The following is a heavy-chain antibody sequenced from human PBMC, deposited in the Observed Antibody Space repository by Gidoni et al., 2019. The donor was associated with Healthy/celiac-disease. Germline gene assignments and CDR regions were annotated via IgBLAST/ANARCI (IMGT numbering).Heavy chain of an antibody. J-gene: IGHJ2*01. CDR2: INHSGST. CDR1: GGSFSGYY. CDR3: ARALSPRYCSSTSCYSWYFDL. D-gene: IGHD2-2*01. V-gene: IGHV4-34*01. Sequence: QVQLQQWGAGLLKPSETLSLTCAVYGGSFSGYYWSWIRQPPGKGLEWIGEINHSGSTNYNPSLKSRVTISVDTSKNQFSLKLSSVTAADTAVYYCARALSPRYCSSTSCYSWYFDLWGRGTLVTVSS.